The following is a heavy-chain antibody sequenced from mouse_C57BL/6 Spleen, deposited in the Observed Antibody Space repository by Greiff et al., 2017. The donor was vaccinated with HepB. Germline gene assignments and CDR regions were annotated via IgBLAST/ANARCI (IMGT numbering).Heavy chain of an antibody. CDR2: INPGSGGT. J-gene: IGHJ1*03. CDR1: GYAFTNYL. V-gene: IGHV1-54*01. CDR3: ARLHYWYFDV. Sequence: QVQLQQSGAELVRPGTSVKVSCKASGYAFTNYLIEWVKQRPGQGLEWIGVINPGSGGTNYNEKFKGKATLTADKSSSTAYMQLSSLTSEDSAVYFCARLHYWYFDVWGTGTTVTVSS.